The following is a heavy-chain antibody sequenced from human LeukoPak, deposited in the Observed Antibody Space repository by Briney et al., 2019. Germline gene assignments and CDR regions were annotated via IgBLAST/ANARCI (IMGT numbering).Heavy chain of an antibody. CDR3: ARHRGSGYPYFDY. D-gene: IGHD3-22*01. Sequence: SETLSLTCTVSGGSINTYYWSWIRQPPGKGLEWIGYIYYSGSTNYNPSLKSRVTISVDTSKNQFSLRLSSLTAADTAVYYCARHRGSGYPYFDYWGQGTLVTVSS. V-gene: IGHV4-59*01. J-gene: IGHJ4*02. CDR1: GGSINTYY. CDR2: IYYSGST.